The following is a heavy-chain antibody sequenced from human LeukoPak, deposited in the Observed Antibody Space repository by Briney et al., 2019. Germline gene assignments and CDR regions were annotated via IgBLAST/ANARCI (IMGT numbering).Heavy chain of an antibody. CDR1: GFTFSSYG. CDR2: IWYGGSNK. D-gene: IGHD1-26*01. Sequence: GGSLRLSCAASGFTFSSYGMHWVRQAPGKGLEWVAVIWYGGSNKYYADSVKGRFTISRDNSKDTLYLQMNSLRAEDTAVYYCARAWGGTPPFDYWGQGTLVTVSS. V-gene: IGHV3-33*01. J-gene: IGHJ4*02. CDR3: ARAWGGTPPFDY.